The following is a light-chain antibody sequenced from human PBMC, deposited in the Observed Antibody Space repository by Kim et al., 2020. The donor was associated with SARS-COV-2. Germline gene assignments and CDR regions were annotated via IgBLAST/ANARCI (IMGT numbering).Light chain of an antibody. J-gene: IGLJ2*01. CDR3: AAWDDSLSGVV. Sequence: GQRVTISCSGSSSNIGSNPVNWYQQLPGAAPKLLIYTNNQRPSGVPDRFSGSKSGTSASLAISGLQSEDEADYYCAAWDDSLSGVVFGGGTQLTVL. V-gene: IGLV1-44*01. CDR2: TNN. CDR1: SSNIGSNP.